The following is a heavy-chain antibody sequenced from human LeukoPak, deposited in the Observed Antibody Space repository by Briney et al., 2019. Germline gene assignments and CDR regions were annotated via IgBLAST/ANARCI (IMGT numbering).Heavy chain of an antibody. CDR2: ISGSGGST. CDR3: AKSLYPAGAPQYYFDC. Sequence: GGSLRLSCAASGFTFSSYAMSWVRQAPGKGLQWVSAISGSGGSTYYADSVKGRFTSSRDNSKNTLYLQMNSLGAEDTAVYYCAKSLYPAGAPQYYFDCWGQGTLVTVSS. CDR1: GFTFSSYA. V-gene: IGHV3-23*01. J-gene: IGHJ4*02. D-gene: IGHD1-14*01.